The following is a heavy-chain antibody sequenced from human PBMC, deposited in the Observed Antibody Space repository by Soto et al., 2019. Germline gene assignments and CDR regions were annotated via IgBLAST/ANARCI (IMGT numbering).Heavy chain of an antibody. Sequence: GGSLRLSCAASGFTFSSYAMSWVRQAPGKGLEWVSFIRSNTYGGTTAYATSVKGRFTISRDDSKSIAYLQMNSLKTEDTAVYYCTRCGGSCYSNDYYYGMDVWGRGTTVTVSS. J-gene: IGHJ6*02. CDR3: TRCGGSCYSNDYYYGMDV. V-gene: IGHV3-49*04. D-gene: IGHD2-15*01. CDR1: GFTFSSYA. CDR2: IRSNTYGGTT.